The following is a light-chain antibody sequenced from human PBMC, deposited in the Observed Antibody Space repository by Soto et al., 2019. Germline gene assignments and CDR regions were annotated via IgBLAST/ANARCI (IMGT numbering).Light chain of an antibody. Sequence: DIVMTQSPDSLAVSLGERATINCKSSQSILSSSNNKNSLAWFQQQPGQPPKLLIYCESTRESGVPDRFSGSGSGTDFTLTISSLQAEDVAVYYCQQYYSSVVTFGQGTRLEIK. CDR2: CES. V-gene: IGKV4-1*01. J-gene: IGKJ5*01. CDR1: QSILSSSNNKNS. CDR3: QQYYSSVVT.